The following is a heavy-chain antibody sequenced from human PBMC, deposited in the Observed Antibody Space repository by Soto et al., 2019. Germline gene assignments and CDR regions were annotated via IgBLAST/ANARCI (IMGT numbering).Heavy chain of an antibody. CDR1: GGTFSNYV. D-gene: IGHD1-7*01. CDR2: IIPISGAA. CDR3: ARDMTRTVVPYFDF. V-gene: IGHV1-69*06. J-gene: IGHJ4*02. Sequence: SVKVSCKASGGTFSNYVVNWVRQAPGQGLEWMGRIIPISGAANCAQKFQGRVTITADKSTSTSYMELSSLRSEDTAVYYCARDMTRTVVPYFDFWGQGTLVTVSS.